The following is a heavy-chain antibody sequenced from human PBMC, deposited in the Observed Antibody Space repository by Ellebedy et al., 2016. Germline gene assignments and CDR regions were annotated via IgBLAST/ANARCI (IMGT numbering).Heavy chain of an antibody. CDR3: ARFLNKSESRSSLSPYYYGLDV. D-gene: IGHD3-10*01. Sequence: GGSLRLXXAASGFTFSDYYMSWIRQAPGKGLEWVSYISSRSSYTNYADSVKGRFTISGDKAKNSLYLQMNSLRAEDTAVYYCARFLNKSESRSSLSPYYYGLDVWGQGTTVIVSS. V-gene: IGHV3-11*03. J-gene: IGHJ6*02. CDR2: ISSRSSYT. CDR1: GFTFSDYY.